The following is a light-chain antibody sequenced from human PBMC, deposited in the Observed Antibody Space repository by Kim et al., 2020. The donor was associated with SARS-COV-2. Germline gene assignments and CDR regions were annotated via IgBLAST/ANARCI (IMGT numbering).Light chain of an antibody. CDR2: DAS. V-gene: IGKV1-5*01. J-gene: IGKJ2*01. Sequence: SASVGDRITLTCRASQSMGNWLAWYQQKPGKAPKLLIYDASGLESGVPSRFSGSGSGTEFTLTISSLQPDDFATYYCQQYSTYSSTFGQGTKLEI. CDR1: QSMGNW. CDR3: QQYSTYSST.